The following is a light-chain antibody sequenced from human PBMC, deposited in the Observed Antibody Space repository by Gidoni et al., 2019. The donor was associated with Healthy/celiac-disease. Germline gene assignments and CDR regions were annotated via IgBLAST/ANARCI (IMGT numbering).Light chain of an antibody. V-gene: IGKV1-39*01. CDR3: QQSYSTLFT. CDR2: AAS. Sequence: DTQMTQSPSSLSASVGDRVTITCRASQSISSYLNWYQQKPGKAPKLLTYAASSLQSGVPSRFSGSGSGTDFTLTISSLQPEDFATYYCQQSYSTLFTFXHXTKVDIK. J-gene: IGKJ3*01. CDR1: QSISSY.